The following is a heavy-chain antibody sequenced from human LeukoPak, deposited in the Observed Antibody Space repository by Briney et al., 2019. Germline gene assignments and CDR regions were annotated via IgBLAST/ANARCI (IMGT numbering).Heavy chain of an antibody. CDR2: ISSSGSTI. J-gene: IGHJ4*02. CDR1: GFTFSSYE. Sequence: PGGSLRLSCAASGFTFSSYETNWVRQAPGKGLEWVSYISSSGSTIYYADSVKGRFTISRDNAKNSLYLQMNSLRAEDTAVYYCARDHCSSTSCQNFDYWGQGTLVTVSS. V-gene: IGHV3-48*03. D-gene: IGHD2-2*01. CDR3: ARDHCSSTSCQNFDY.